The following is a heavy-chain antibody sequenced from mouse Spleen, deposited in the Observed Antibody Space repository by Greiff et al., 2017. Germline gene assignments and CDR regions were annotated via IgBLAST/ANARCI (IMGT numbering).Heavy chain of an antibody. D-gene: IGHD1-1*01. V-gene: IGHV5-9-1*01. CDR2: ISSGGSYT. Sequence: EVKVVESGGGLVKPGGSLKLSCAASGFTFSSYAMSWVRQTPEKRLEWVATISSGGSYTYYPDSVKGRFTISRDNAKNTLYLQMSSLRSEDTAMYYCARGDYYGSSRSYYAMDYWGQGTSVTVSS. J-gene: IGHJ4*01. CDR3: ARGDYYGSSRSYYAMDY. CDR1: GFTFSSYA.